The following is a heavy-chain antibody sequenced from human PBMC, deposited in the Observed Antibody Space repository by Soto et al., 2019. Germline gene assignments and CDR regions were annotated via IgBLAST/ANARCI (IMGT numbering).Heavy chain of an antibody. V-gene: IGHV1-69*02. Sequence: QVQLVQSGAEVKKPGSSVKVSCKASGGTFSSYTISWVRQAPGQGVEWMGRIIPILGIANYAQKFHGRDAITADKSSITAYMELSSLRSEDTGVYYCARGSYYFDSWGQGTLVTVSS. CDR3: ARGSYYFDS. D-gene: IGHD3-10*01. CDR1: GGTFSSYT. J-gene: IGHJ4*02. CDR2: IIPILGIA.